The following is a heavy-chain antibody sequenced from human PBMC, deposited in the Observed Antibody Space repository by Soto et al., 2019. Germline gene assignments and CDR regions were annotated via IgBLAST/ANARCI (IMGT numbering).Heavy chain of an antibody. CDR2: ISYDGSNK. D-gene: IGHD3-22*01. Sequence: QVQLVESGGGVVQPGRSLRLSCAASGFTFSSYGMHWVRQAPGKGLEWVAVISYDGSNKYYADSVKGRFTISRDNSKNTLYLQMNSLRAEDKAVYYCAKERKKYYYDSSGYPFDYWGQGTLVTVSS. V-gene: IGHV3-30*18. J-gene: IGHJ4*02. CDR1: GFTFSSYG. CDR3: AKERKKYYYDSSGYPFDY.